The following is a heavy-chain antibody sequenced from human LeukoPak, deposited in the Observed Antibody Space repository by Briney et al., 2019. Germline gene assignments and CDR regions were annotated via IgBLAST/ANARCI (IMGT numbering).Heavy chain of an antibody. V-gene: IGHV1-2*02. CDR3: SGRYGPGPV. D-gene: IGHD3-10*01. CDR2: ILPDGRDT. J-gene: IGHJ4*02. CDR1: GYTFAAHH. Sequence: ASVKVSCKASGYTFAAHHIHWVRQAPGQGLEWMGWILPDGRDTKYSQKFQDRMTLSTDTSTNTAYMELSRLIPDDTAVYYCSGRYGPGPVWGQGTLISASP.